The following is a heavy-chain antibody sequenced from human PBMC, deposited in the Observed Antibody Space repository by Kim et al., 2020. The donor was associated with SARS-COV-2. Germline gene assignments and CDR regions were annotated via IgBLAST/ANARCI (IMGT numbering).Heavy chain of an antibody. Sequence: GGSLRLSCAASGFTFSSYGMHWVRQAPGKGLEWVAVIWYDGSNKYYADSVKGRFTISRDNSKNTLYLQMNSLRAEDTAVYYCARDRAVGVVAAYVDYWGQGTLVTVSS. V-gene: IGHV3-33*01. CDR2: IWYDGSNK. CDR1: GFTFSSYG. CDR3: ARDRAVGVVAAYVDY. D-gene: IGHD2-15*01. J-gene: IGHJ4*02.